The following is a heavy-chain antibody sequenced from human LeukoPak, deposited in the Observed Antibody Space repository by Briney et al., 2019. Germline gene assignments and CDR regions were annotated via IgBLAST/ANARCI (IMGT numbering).Heavy chain of an antibody. J-gene: IGHJ4*02. D-gene: IGHD5-18*01. Sequence: GGSLRLSCAASGFTFSNYWMHWVRQAPGKGLVWVSRIKSDGTYTTYADSVKGRFTTSRDNAKNTLYLQMNSLRAEDTAVYYCARDSSYGYDYWGQGTLVTVSS. CDR2: IKSDGTYT. V-gene: IGHV3-74*01. CDR1: GFTFSNYW. CDR3: ARDSSYGYDY.